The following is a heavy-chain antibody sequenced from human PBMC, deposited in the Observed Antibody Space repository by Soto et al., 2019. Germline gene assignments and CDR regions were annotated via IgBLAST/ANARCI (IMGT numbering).Heavy chain of an antibody. CDR3: PRSYGYQQWLNFWQGGMAV. CDR1: GGSFSGYY. V-gene: IGHV4-34*01. Sequence: SETLSLTCAVYGGSFSGYYWSWIRQPPGKGLEWIGEIKHSGSTNYSPSLKSRVSISVDTSKNQFSLKLSSVTAADTAVYYGPRSYGYQQWLNFWQGGMAVWAKGPRSPSP. D-gene: IGHD5-18*01. J-gene: IGHJ6*02. CDR2: IKHSGST.